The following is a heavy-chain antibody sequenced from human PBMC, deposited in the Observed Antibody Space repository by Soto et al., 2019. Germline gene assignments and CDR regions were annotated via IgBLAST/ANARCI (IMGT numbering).Heavy chain of an antibody. CDR2: INYSGSNI. J-gene: IGHJ4*02. V-gene: IGHV3-48*03. Sequence: PVGSLRLSCAASGFTFSNSEMFWVRQAPGKGLEWVSKINYSGSNIYYSKSVKGRFTISRDNAKNSLSLQMNSLTDEDTAIYYCASEALCGADCYFFEYWGPGTLVTVS. CDR1: GFTFSNSE. D-gene: IGHD2-21*02. CDR3: ASEALCGADCYFFEY.